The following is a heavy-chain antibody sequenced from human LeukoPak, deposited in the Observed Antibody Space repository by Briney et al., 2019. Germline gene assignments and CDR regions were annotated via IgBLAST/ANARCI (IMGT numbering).Heavy chain of an antibody. CDR3: AKDIDDFWSGYSGEQNSNWFDP. D-gene: IGHD3-3*01. J-gene: IGHJ5*02. CDR1: GFTFDDYA. V-gene: IGHV3-43*02. Sequence: GGSLRLSCAASGFTFDDYAMHWVRQAPGKGLEWVSLISGDGGSTYYADSVKGRFTISRDNSKNSLYLQMNSLRTEDTALYYCAKDIDDFWSGYSGEQNSNWFDPWGQGTLVTVSS. CDR2: ISGDGGST.